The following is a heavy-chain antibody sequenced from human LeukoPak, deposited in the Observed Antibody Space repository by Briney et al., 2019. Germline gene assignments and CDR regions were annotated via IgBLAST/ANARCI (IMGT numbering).Heavy chain of an antibody. CDR1: RFTFSSYG. CDR3: AKEHYYDSSVYDY. V-gene: IGHV3-23*01. J-gene: IGHJ4*02. D-gene: IGHD3-22*01. CDR2: ISGSGGST. Sequence: GGSLRLSCAASRFTFSSYGMSWVRQAPGKGLEWVSAISGSGGSTYYADSVKGRFTISRDNSKNTLYLQMNSLRAEDTAVYYRAKEHYYDSSVYDYWGQGTLVTVSS.